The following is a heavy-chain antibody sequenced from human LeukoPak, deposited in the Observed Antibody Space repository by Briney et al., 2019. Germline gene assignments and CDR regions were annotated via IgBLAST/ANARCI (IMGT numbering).Heavy chain of an antibody. Sequence: GGSLRLSCAASRFTFSSYWMHWVRQAPGEGLVWVSRIRADGGYTSYADSVKGRFTISRDNAWNTLYLQMNSLRAEDTAVYYCSRGEGSYSDYWGQGTLVTVSS. CDR3: SRGEGSYSDY. J-gene: IGHJ4*02. D-gene: IGHD1-26*01. CDR2: IRADGGYT. CDR1: RFTFSSYW. V-gene: IGHV3-74*01.